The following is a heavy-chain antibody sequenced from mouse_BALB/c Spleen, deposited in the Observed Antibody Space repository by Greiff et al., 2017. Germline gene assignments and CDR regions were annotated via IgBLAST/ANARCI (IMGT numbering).Heavy chain of an antibody. CDR3: ARGEVGGVDY. D-gene: IGHD1-1*02. CDR2: ISSGGSYT. J-gene: IGHJ2*01. CDR1: GFTFSSYG. V-gene: IGHV5-6*01. Sequence: EVQLVESGGDLVKPGGSLKLSCAASGFTFSSYGMSWVRQTPDKRLEWVATISSGGSYTYYPDSVKGRFTISRDNAKNTLYLQMSSLKSEDTAMYYCARGEVGGVDYWGQGTTLTVSS.